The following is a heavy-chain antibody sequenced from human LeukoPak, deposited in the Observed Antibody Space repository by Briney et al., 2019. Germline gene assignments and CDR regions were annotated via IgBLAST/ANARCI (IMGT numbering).Heavy chain of an antibody. CDR3: ARNILFALDI. CDR2: IYNDGST. D-gene: IGHD2/OR15-2a*01. Sequence: GSLRLSCAASWLPLQNRYMTRVRQAPGKGLEWVSIIYNDGSTYYADSMKGRFTISRDNSKNTLYLQVNSLRAEDTAMYYCARNILFALDIWGQGTMVTVSS. J-gene: IGHJ3*02. V-gene: IGHV3-53*01. CDR1: WLPLQNRY.